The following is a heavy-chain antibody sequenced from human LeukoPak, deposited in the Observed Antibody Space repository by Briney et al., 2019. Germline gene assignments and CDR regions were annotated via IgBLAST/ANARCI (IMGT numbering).Heavy chain of an antibody. V-gene: IGHV3-64*01. CDR3: AKSRGSS. CDR2: ISSNGGST. Sequence: GGSLRFSCAASGFTFSSYAMHWVRQAPGKGLEYVSAISSNGGSTYYANSVKGRFTISRDNSKNTLYLQMGSLRAEDMAVYYCAKSRGSSWGQGTLVTVSS. CDR1: GFTFSSYA. J-gene: IGHJ4*02. D-gene: IGHD6-6*01.